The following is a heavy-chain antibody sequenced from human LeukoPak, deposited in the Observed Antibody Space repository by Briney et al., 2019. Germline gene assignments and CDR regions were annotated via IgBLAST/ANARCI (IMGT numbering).Heavy chain of an antibody. V-gene: IGHV3-23*01. CDR3: TTDRYYGSGSYYPRDSYDAFDI. Sequence: GGSLRLSCAASGFTFSSYAMSWVRQAPGKGLEWVSAISGSGGSTYYADSVKGRFTISRDNSKNTLYLQMNSLKTEDTAVYYCTTDRYYGSGSYYPRDSYDAFDIWGQGTMVTVSS. D-gene: IGHD3-10*01. J-gene: IGHJ3*02. CDR2: ISGSGGST. CDR1: GFTFSSYA.